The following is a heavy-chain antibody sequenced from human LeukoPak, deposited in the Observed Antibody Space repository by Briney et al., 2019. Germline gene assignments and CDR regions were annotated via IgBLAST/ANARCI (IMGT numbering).Heavy chain of an antibody. CDR2: IYYSGST. CDR3: ARHRPGDDFWSGSYCYGMDV. J-gene: IGHJ6*02. CDR1: GGSISSSSYY. D-gene: IGHD3-3*01. Sequence: SETLSLTCTVSGGSISSSSYYWGWIRQPPGKGLEWIGSIYYSGSTYYNPSLKSRVTISVDTSKNQFSLKLSSVTAADTAVYYCARHRPGDDFWSGSYCYGMDVWGQGTTVTVSS. V-gene: IGHV4-39*01.